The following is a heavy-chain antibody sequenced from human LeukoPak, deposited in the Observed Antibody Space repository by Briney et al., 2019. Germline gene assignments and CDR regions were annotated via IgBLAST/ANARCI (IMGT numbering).Heavy chain of an antibody. J-gene: IGHJ6*03. CDR3: ARDAQDIVVAPAARDAYYYYYYMDV. Sequence: GASVKVSCKASGGTFSSYAISWVRQAPGQGLEWMGGIIPIFGTANYAQKFQGRVTITTDESTSTAYMELSSLRSEDTAVYYCARDAQDIVVAPAARDAYYYYYYMDVWGKGTTVTVSS. V-gene: IGHV1-69*05. CDR2: IIPIFGTA. CDR1: GGTFSSYA. D-gene: IGHD2-2*01.